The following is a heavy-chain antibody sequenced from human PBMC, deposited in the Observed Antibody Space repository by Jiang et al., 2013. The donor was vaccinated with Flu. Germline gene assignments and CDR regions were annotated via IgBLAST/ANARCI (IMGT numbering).Heavy chain of an antibody. Sequence: GSGLVKPSQTLSLTCTVSGGSISSGGYYWSWIRQHPGKGLEWIGYIYDSGSTYYNPSLRSRVTISEDTSKNQFSLMLSSVTAADTAVYYCARGGESLGSRPMMSYDYVWGSYRFDYWGQGTLGHRLL. CDR3: ARGGESLGSRPMMSYDYVWGSYRFDY. J-gene: IGHJ4*02. V-gene: IGHV4-31*03. CDR1: GGSISSGGYY. D-gene: IGHD3-16*02. CDR2: IYDSGST.